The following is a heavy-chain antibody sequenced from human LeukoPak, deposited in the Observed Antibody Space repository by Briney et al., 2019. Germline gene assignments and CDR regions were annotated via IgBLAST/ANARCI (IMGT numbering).Heavy chain of an antibody. Sequence: PSETQSLTCAVYGGSFSGYYWSWIRQPPGKGLEWIGEINHSGSTNYNPSLKSRVTVSVDTSKNQFSLKLSSVTAADTAVYYCARGKKARTYYYDSSGYTLDYWGQGTLVTVSS. CDR1: GGSFSGYY. D-gene: IGHD3-22*01. J-gene: IGHJ4*02. CDR3: ARGKKARTYYYDSSGYTLDY. CDR2: INHSGST. V-gene: IGHV4-34*01.